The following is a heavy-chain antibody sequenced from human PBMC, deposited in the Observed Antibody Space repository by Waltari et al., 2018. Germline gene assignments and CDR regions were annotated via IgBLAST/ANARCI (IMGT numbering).Heavy chain of an antibody. J-gene: IGHJ3*02. CDR1: GYTFTGYY. D-gene: IGHD3-3*01. CDR3: ARAGTSDFWSGYSWSFDI. CDR2: INPNSGGT. V-gene: IGHV1-2*06. Sequence: QVQLVQSGAEVTKPGASLKVSCKASGYTFTGYYMHWVRPAHGHGLEWMGRINPNSGGTNDAQKFQGRVTMTRDTSISTAYMELSRLRSDDTAVYYCARAGTSDFWSGYSWSFDIWGQGTMVTVSS.